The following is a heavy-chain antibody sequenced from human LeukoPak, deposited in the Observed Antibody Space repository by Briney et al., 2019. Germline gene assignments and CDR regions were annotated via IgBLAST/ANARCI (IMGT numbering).Heavy chain of an antibody. D-gene: IGHD3-10*01. CDR2: IIPIFGTA. V-gene: IGHV1-69*13. CDR3: ARGVREVRGVIMPYYFDY. CDR1: GGTFSSYA. J-gene: IGHJ4*02. Sequence: GASVKVSCKASGGTFSSYAISWVRQAPGQGLEWMGGIIPIFGTANYAQKFQGRVTITADESTSTAYMELSSLRSEDTAVYYCARGVREVRGVIMPYYFDYWGQGTLVTVSS.